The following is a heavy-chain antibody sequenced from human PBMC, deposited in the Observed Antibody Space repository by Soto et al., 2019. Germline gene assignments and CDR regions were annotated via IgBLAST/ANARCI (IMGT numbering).Heavy chain of an antibody. CDR1: GFTFSAYA. D-gene: IGHD6-13*01. J-gene: IGHJ5*02. CDR3: TRDASRDSSARGWFDP. Sequence: GESLKISCEGSGFTFSAYAMNWVRQAPGKGLEWVSTISSNSAYIYYTDALRGRFTISRDNAKNSPHLQMNSLRAEDTAVYYCTRDASRDSSARGWFDPWGPGTLVTVSS. V-gene: IGHV3-21*01. CDR2: ISSNSAYI.